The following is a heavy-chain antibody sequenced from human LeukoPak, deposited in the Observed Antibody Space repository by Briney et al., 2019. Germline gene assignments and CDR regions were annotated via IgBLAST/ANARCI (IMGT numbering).Heavy chain of an antibody. CDR1: GGSFTTYY. V-gene: IGHV4-59*01. Sequence: SETLSLTCTVTGGSFTTYYWSWIRQPPGKGLEWIGHFYYSGSTNYNPSLKSRVTISVDTSRNQFSLKLTSVIAADTAVYYCARGQGGNYYLNYFDYWGQGALVTVFS. J-gene: IGHJ4*02. D-gene: IGHD1-26*01. CDR3: ARGQGGNYYLNYFDY. CDR2: FYYSGST.